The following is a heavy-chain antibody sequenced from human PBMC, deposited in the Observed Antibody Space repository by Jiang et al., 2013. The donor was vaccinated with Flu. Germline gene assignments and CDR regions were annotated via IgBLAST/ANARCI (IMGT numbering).Heavy chain of an antibody. CDR1: GFTFSSYA. V-gene: IGHV3-23*01. CDR3: AKRPQETVAGYCEY. J-gene: IGHJ4*02. D-gene: IGHD6-19*01. CDR2: ISGSGDST. Sequence: VQLLESGGGLVQPGGSRRLSCAASGFTFSSYAMNWVRQAPGKGLEWVSAISGSGDSTYYADSVKGRFTISRDNSKNTLYLEMNSLRAEDTAIYYCAKRPQETVAGYCEYWGQGTLVTVSS.